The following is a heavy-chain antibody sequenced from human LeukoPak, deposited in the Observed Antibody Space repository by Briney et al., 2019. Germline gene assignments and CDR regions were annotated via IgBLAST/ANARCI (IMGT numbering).Heavy chain of an antibody. J-gene: IGHJ4*02. D-gene: IGHD1-26*01. CDR3: ARHVGTYYDY. V-gene: IGHV3-9*01. Sequence: PGGSLRLSCAASGFTFDDYAMHWVRQAPGKGLEWVSGISWNSGSIGYADSVKGRFTISRDNAKNSLYLQMNSLRAEDTAVYYCARHVGTYYDYWGQGTLVTVSS. CDR1: GFTFDDYA. CDR2: ISWNSGSI.